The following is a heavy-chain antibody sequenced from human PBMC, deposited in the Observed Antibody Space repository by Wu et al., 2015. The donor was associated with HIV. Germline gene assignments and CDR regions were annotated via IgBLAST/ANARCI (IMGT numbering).Heavy chain of an antibody. CDR1: GGSISTYF. D-gene: IGHD2-2*01. V-gene: IGHV4-59*01. CDR2: ISDSGST. CDR3: ARDSTSIAFDF. J-gene: IGHJ3*01. Sequence: LQEYGSQDWLKPSETLSLTCTVSGGSISTYFWSWIRQPPGKGLEWIGYISDSGSTNYNPSLKSRVAISVDTSKNQFSLKLSSVTAADTAVYYCARDSTSIAFDFWGQGTMVTVSS.